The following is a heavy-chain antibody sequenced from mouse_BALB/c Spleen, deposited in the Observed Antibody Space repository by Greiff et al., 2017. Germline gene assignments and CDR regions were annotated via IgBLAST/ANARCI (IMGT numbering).Heavy chain of an antibody. D-gene: IGHD1-1*01. J-gene: IGHJ4*01. CDR2: IWAGGST. CDR3: ARDPGSRNYAMDY. V-gene: IGHV2-9*02. CDR1: GFSLTSYG. Sequence: QVQLKESGPGLVAPSQSLSITCTVSGFSLTSYGVHWVRQPPGKGLEWLGVIWAGGSTNYNSALMSRLSISKDNSKSQVFLKMNSLQTDDTAMYYCARDPGSRNYAMDYWGQGTSVTVSS.